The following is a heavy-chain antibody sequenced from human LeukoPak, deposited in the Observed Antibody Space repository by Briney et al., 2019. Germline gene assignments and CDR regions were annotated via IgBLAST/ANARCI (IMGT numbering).Heavy chain of an antibody. CDR3: ARDRSQEFDP. J-gene: IGHJ5*02. CDR2: IYSGGST. CDR1: GFTFDDYA. D-gene: IGHD3-10*01. Sequence: PGGSLRLSCAASGFTFDDYAMHWVRQAPGKGLEWVSVIYSGGSTYYADSVKGRFTISRDNANNSLYLQMNSLRADDTAVYYCARDRSQEFDPWGQGTLVTVSS. V-gene: IGHV3-43D*04.